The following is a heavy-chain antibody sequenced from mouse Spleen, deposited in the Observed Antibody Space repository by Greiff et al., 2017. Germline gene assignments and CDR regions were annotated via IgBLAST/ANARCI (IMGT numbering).Heavy chain of an antibody. V-gene: IGHV5-9-3*01. CDR1: GFTFSSYA. CDR3: ARLPYYDGSSYEYAMDY. D-gene: IGHD1-1*01. CDR2: ISSGGGNT. J-gene: IGHJ4*01. Sequence: EVHLVESGGGLVKLGGSLKLSCAASGFTFSSYAMSWVRQTPEKRLEWVATISSGGGNTYYPDSVKGRFTISRDKAKNTLYLQMSSLKSEDTAMYYCARLPYYDGSSYEYAMDYWGQGTSVTVSS.